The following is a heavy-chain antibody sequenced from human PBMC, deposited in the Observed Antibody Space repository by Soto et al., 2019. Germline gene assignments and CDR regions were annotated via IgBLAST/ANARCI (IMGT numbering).Heavy chain of an antibody. D-gene: IGHD3-10*01. Sequence: HVQLQDSCPGLVKSSQTLSLTCTVSGGSISSDGNYWSWIRQHPGKGLGWIGYIYYSGSTYYNPSLKSRVTISVDTSKNQFSLKLNSVTAADTAVYYCARARMVRGIIYYYGMDVWGQGTTVTVFS. CDR3: ARARMVRGIIYYYGMDV. V-gene: IGHV4-31*03. CDR2: IYYSGST. J-gene: IGHJ6*02. CDR1: GGSISSDGNY.